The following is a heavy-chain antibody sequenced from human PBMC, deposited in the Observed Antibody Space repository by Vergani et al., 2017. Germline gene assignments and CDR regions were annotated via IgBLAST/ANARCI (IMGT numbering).Heavy chain of an antibody. CDR2: IKSDGSIT. V-gene: IGHV3-74*01. CDR3: VRARCSGPCFMSNWFDS. D-gene: IGHD5-12*01. CDR1: GFSFSGYW. Sequence: EVQLVESGGGLIHPGGSLRLSREGSGFSFSGYWMHWVRQSPEKGLVWVSRIKSDGSITNYADSVKGRFTISRDNAKNTLYLEMNSLRGDDTAIYYCVRARCSGPCFMSNWFDSWGQGTLVTVSS. J-gene: IGHJ5*01.